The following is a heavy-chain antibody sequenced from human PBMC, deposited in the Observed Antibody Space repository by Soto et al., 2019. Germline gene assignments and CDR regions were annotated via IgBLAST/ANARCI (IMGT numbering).Heavy chain of an antibody. V-gene: IGHV3-23*01. J-gene: IGHJ4*02. Sequence: EVQLLESGGNLVQPGGSLRLSCAASGFTFSSFAMSWVRQVPGKGLEWVSVIGTSASITAYADSVRGRFTISRDNSKNTLYLQMNSLRAEDTAVYYCVARGSGWYHWGGQGTLVTVSS. D-gene: IGHD6-19*01. CDR2: IGTSASIT. CDR1: GFTFSSFA. CDR3: VARGSGWYHW.